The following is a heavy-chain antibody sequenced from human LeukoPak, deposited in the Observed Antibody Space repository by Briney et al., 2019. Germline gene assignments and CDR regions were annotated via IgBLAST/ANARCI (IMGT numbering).Heavy chain of an antibody. J-gene: IGHJ4*02. CDR2: ISAYNGKT. V-gene: IGHV1-18*01. D-gene: IGHD1-26*01. CDR1: GFTFSSYG. CDR3: ARGGALTSFDS. Sequence: ASVKVSCKASGFTFSSYGISWVRQAPGQGLELMGWISAYNGKTNYAQKFQGRVTMTTDTSTSTAYMDLRSLRSDDTAVYYCARGGALTSFDSWGQGTLITVSS.